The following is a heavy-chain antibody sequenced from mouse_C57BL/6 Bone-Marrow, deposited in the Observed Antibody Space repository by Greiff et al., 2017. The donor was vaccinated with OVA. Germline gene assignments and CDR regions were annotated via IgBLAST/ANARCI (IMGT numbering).Heavy chain of an antibody. CDR1: GFTFSDYG. Sequence: EVQRVESGGGLVKPGGSLKLSCAASGFTFSDYGMHWVRQAPEKGLEWVAYISSGSSTIYYADTVKGRFTISRDNAKNTLFLQMTSLRSEDTAMYYCARILWSYAMDYWGQGTSVTVSS. CDR3: ARILWSYAMDY. CDR2: ISSGSSTI. J-gene: IGHJ4*01. V-gene: IGHV5-17*01. D-gene: IGHD1-1*02.